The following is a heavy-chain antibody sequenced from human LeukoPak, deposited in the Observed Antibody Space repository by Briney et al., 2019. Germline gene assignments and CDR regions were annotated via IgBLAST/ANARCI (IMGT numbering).Heavy chain of an antibody. J-gene: IGHJ4*02. CDR1: GYSISSGYY. Sequence: PSETLSLTCTISGYSISSGYYWGWIRQPPGQGLEWIGSIYHSGSTYYNPSLKSRVTISVDTSKNQFSLKLSSVTAADTAVYYCARGYSSSWYPVSYFDYWGQGTLVTVSS. D-gene: IGHD6-13*01. CDR3: ARGYSSSWYPVSYFDY. CDR2: IYHSGST. V-gene: IGHV4-38-2*02.